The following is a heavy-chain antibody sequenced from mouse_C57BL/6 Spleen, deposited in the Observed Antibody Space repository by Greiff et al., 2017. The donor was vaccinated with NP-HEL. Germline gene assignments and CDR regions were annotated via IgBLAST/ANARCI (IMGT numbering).Heavy chain of an antibody. CDR1: GYAFSSYW. V-gene: IGHV1-80*01. CDR2: IYPGDGDT. J-gene: IGHJ4*01. CDR3: ARSYDATTGAMDY. Sequence: VKLMESGAELVKPGASVKISCKASGYAFSSYWMNWVKQRPGKGLEWIGQIYPGDGDTNYNGKFKGKATLTADKSSSTAYMQLSSLTSEDSAVYFCARSYDATTGAMDYWGQGTSVTVSS. D-gene: IGHD6-1*01.